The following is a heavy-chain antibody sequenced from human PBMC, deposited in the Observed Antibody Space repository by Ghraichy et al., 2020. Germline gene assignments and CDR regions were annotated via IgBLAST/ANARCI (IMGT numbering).Heavy chain of an antibody. J-gene: IGHJ4*02. D-gene: IGHD2-21*02. V-gene: IGHV5-51*01. CDR1: GYTFTNYW. Sequence: GESLNISCQGSGYTFTNYWIAWVRQMPGKGLEWMGFMYSDGSDTRYSPSFQGQVTMSADRSISTAYLQLNSLKASDTAIYFWARRALDCDGDCDHREYFDYWGQGTRVTVAS. CDR2: MYSDGSDT. CDR3: ARRALDCDGDCDHREYFDY.